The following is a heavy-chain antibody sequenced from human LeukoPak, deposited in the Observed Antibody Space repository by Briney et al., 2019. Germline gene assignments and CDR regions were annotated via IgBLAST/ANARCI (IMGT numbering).Heavy chain of an antibody. V-gene: IGHV4-59*01. CDR3: ARDWGVEANRFHY. Sequence: SETLSLTCTVSGGSISSYYWSWIRQPPGKGLEWIGFFYYSGSTNYNPSLKSRVTISVDTSKNQFSLKLSSVTAADTAAYYCARDWGVEANRFHYWGQGTLVTVSS. CDR2: FYYSGST. J-gene: IGHJ4*02. CDR1: GGSISSYY. D-gene: IGHD3-10*01.